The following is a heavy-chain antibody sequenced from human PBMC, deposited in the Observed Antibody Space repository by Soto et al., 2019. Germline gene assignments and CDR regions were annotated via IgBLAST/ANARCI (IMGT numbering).Heavy chain of an antibody. CDR1: GFTFSDYY. CDR3: ARESGEYDILTGYYIDY. Sequence: GGSLRLSCAASGFTFSDYYMSWIRQAPGKGLEWVSYISSSSSYTNYADSVKGRFTISRDNAKNSLYLQMNSLRAEDTAVYYCARESGEYDILTGYYIDYWGQGTLVTVSS. CDR2: ISSSSSYT. D-gene: IGHD3-9*01. J-gene: IGHJ4*02. V-gene: IGHV3-11*06.